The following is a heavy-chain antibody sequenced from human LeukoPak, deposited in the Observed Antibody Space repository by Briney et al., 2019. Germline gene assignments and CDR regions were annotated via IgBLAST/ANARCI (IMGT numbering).Heavy chain of an antibody. V-gene: IGHV3-30*02. CDR1: GFSFSSCG. Sequence: GGSLRLSCAASGFSFSSCGMHWVRQAPGKGLEWVAFIRYDGSHKNYEDSVKGRLTISRENTKKTLYLQMNSLRAEDTAVYYCAKSPLQGNGVWQPLFDYWGQGTLVTVSS. CDR2: IRYDGSHK. CDR3: AKSPLQGNGVWQPLFDY. D-gene: IGHD2-8*01. J-gene: IGHJ4*02.